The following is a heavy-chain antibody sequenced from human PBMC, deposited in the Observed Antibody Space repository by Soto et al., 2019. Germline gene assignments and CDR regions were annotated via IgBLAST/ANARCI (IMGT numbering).Heavy chain of an antibody. Sequence: QVQLVQSATEVKKPGASVKVSCKASGYTFTNYGISWVRQAPGQGPEWMGWTNTYNGNSNYAQKFQGRVTMTTDTSTSTAYMELGSLTSDDTAVYYCARDCTAGGCYCIYWGQGTLVTVSSGMDVWGQGTTVTVAS. V-gene: IGHV1-18*01. CDR2: TNTYNGNS. CDR1: GYTFTNYG. D-gene: IGHD2-8*02. J-gene: IGHJ6*02. CDR3: ARDCTAGGCYCIYWGQGTLVTVSSGMDV.